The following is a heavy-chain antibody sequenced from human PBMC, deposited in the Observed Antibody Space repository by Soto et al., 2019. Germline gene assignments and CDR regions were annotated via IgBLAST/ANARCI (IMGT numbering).Heavy chain of an antibody. CDR2: FSPSGGSA. Sequence: QVQLVQSGAEVKKPGASVKVSCKTSGYTFTDYYMHWVRQAPGQGLEWMGVFSPSGGSATYGQKFQGRVTMTSDTSTRTVYMELSSLRSDDTAVYYCASDGGGEWLWSDYWGQGTLVTVSS. D-gene: IGHD3-16*01. V-gene: IGHV1-46*01. CDR1: GYTFTDYY. CDR3: ASDGGGEWLWSDY. J-gene: IGHJ4*02.